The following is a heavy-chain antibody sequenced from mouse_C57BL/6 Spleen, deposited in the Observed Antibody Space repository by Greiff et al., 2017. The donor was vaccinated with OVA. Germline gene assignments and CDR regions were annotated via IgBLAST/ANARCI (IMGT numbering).Heavy chain of an antibody. CDR3: ARENYDVGGFAY. V-gene: IGHV3-6*01. J-gene: IGHJ3*01. CDR1: GYSITSGYY. CDR2: ISYGGSN. Sequence: VQLKESGPGLVKPSQSLSLTCSVTGYSITSGYYWNWLRQFPGNKLEWMGYISYGGSNNYNPSLKNRISITRDSSKHQFFLKLNTVTTEDTATDYCARENYDVGGFAYWGQGTLVTVSA. D-gene: IGHD2-4*01.